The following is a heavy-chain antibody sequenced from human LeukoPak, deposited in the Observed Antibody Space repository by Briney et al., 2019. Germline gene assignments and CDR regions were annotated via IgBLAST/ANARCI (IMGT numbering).Heavy chain of an antibody. CDR3: ATLLYSSGWYGYFDY. J-gene: IGHJ4*02. CDR2: TNSKTDGGTT. Sequence: PGGSLRLSCAASGFTFSNAWMSWVRQAPGKGLDWVGGTNSKTDGGTTDYAAPVKGRFSISRDDSKDTLYLQMNSLKAEDTAVYYCATLLYSSGWYGYFDYWGQGALVTVSS. V-gene: IGHV3-15*01. D-gene: IGHD6-19*01. CDR1: GFTFSNAW.